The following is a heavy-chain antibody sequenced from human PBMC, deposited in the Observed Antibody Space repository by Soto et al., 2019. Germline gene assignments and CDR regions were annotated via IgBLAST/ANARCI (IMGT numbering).Heavy chain of an antibody. CDR1: GYTFTSYD. CDR2: MNPNSGNT. V-gene: IGHV1-8*01. J-gene: IGHJ4*02. CDR3: ARGSVYCSGGSCPFDY. D-gene: IGHD2-15*01. Sequence: ASVKVSCKASGYTFTSYDINWVRQATGQGLEWMGWMNPNSGNTGYAQKFQGRVTMTRNTSISTAYMELSSLRSEDTAVYYCARGSVYCSGGSCPFDYWGQGTLVTVSS.